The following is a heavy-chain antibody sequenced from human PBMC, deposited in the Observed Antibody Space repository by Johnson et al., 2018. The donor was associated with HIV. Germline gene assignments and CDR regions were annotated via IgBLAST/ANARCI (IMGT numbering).Heavy chain of an antibody. D-gene: IGHD3-16*01. J-gene: IGHJ3*02. CDR3: ASSRLGAFDI. CDR1: GFTFSDSS. CDR2: ITPSGTTI. V-gene: IGHV3-11*04. Sequence: QLVESGGGLVKPGGSLRLSCAASGFTFSDSSMNWIRQAPGKGLEWVSYITPSGTTIYNADSVKGRFTISRDNSGNTLYLQMDSLRVEDTAVYYCASSRLGAFDIWGQGTMVTVSS.